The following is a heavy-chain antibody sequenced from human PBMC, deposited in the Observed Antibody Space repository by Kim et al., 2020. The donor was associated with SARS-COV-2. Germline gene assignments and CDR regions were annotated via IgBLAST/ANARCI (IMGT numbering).Heavy chain of an antibody. Sequence: SESLSLTCTVSGGSISSSSYYWGWIRQPPGKGLEWIGSIYYSGSTYYNPSLKSRVTISVDTSKNQFSLKLSSVTAADTAVYYCASITMVRGVTWFDPWGQGTLVTVSS. V-gene: IGHV4-39*01. CDR2: IYYSGST. D-gene: IGHD3-10*01. CDR3: ASITMVRGVTWFDP. J-gene: IGHJ5*02. CDR1: GGSISSSSYY.